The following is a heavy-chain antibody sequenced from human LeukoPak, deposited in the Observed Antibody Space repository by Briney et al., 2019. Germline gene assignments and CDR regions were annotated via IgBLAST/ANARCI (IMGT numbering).Heavy chain of an antibody. V-gene: IGHV4-39*07. Sequence: PSETLSLTCTVSGGSISSSSYYWGWIRQPPGKGLEWIGSIYYSGSTYYNPSLKSRVTISVDTSKNQFSLKLSSVTAADTAVYYCASIDQRELLTDYFDYWGQGTLVAVSS. D-gene: IGHD1-26*01. CDR3: ASIDQRELLTDYFDY. J-gene: IGHJ4*02. CDR1: GGSISSSSYY. CDR2: IYYSGST.